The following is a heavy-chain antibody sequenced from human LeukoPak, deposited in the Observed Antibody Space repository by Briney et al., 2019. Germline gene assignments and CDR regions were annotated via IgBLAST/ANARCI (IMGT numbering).Heavy chain of an antibody. Sequence: GGSLRLSCAASGFIFSQYSMNWVRQAPGEGLEWVSHLRSSSETFYADSVKGRFTISRDNARNLMYLQMNNLRGEDTAIYYCARDAGNSGYGCDLWGQGTLVTVSS. D-gene: IGHD5-12*01. CDR2: LRSSSET. CDR1: GFIFSQYS. V-gene: IGHV3-48*01. CDR3: ARDAGNSGYGCDL. J-gene: IGHJ5*02.